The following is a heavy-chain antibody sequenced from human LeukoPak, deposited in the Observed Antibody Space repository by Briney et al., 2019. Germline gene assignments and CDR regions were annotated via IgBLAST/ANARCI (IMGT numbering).Heavy chain of an antibody. D-gene: IGHD3-10*01. CDR1: GYTFTSYD. CDR2: MSPNSGNT. V-gene: IGHV1-8*01. CDR3: ARARAKKPHVWFVADYGMDV. Sequence: ASVKVSCKASGYTFTSYDINWVRQATGQGLEWMGWMSPNSGNTGYAQKFQGRVTMTRNTSISTAYMELSSLRSEDTAVYYCARARAKKPHVWFVADYGMDVWGQGTTVTVSS. J-gene: IGHJ6*02.